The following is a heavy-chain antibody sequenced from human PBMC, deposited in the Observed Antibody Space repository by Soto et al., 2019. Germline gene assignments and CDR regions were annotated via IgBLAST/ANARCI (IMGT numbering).Heavy chain of an antibody. Sequence: EVQLVESGGGLVQPGRSLRLSCAASGFTFDDYAMHWVRQAPGKGLEWVSGISWNSGSIGYADSVKGRFTISRDNAKNSLYLQMNSLRAEDTALYYCAKDHSGYDWYFDLWGRGTLVTVSS. CDR1: GFTFDDYA. J-gene: IGHJ2*01. D-gene: IGHD5-12*01. CDR2: ISWNSGSI. V-gene: IGHV3-9*01. CDR3: AKDHSGYDWYFDL.